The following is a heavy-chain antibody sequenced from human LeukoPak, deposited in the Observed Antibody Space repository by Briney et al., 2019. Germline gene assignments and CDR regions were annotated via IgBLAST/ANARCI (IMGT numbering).Heavy chain of an antibody. CDR2: IYPGDSDT. J-gene: IGHJ3*02. Sequence: GESLKISCKGSGYSFTSYWIGWVRQMPGKGLEWMGIIYPGDSDTRYSPSFQGQVTISADKSISAAYLQWSSLKASDTAMYYCARRPHYGDYSYAFDIWGQGTMVTVSS. CDR1: GYSFTSYW. CDR3: ARRPHYGDYSYAFDI. D-gene: IGHD4-17*01. V-gene: IGHV5-51*01.